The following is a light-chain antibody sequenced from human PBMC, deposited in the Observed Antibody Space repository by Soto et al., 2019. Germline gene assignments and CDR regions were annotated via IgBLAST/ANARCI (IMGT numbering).Light chain of an antibody. CDR1: SSDIGSDKL. J-gene: IGLJ3*02. Sequence: QSALTQPASVSGSPGQSITISCTGTSSDIGSDKLVSWYQQHPGRAPKIIIYEAFKRPSGVSNRSSGSRSGNTASLTISGIRGEDEADYYCCSYAGSTTWVFGGGTKLTVL. CDR2: EAF. CDR3: CSYAGSTTWV. V-gene: IGLV2-23*01.